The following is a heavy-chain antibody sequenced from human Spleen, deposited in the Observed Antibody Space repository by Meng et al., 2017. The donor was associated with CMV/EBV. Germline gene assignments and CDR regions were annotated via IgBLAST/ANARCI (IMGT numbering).Heavy chain of an antibody. J-gene: IGHJ4*02. CDR1: GFTFSSYE. D-gene: IGHD3-22*01. V-gene: IGHV3-21*01. CDR2: ISSSSRYI. Sequence: GESLKISCAASGFTFSSYEMNWVRQAPGKGLEWVSSISSSSRYIHYADSVKVRFTISRDNAKNSLSLQMSSLRAEDTAVYYCARDYGGPNYYDSSGYVDYWGQGTLVTVSS. CDR3: ARDYGGPNYYDSSGYVDY.